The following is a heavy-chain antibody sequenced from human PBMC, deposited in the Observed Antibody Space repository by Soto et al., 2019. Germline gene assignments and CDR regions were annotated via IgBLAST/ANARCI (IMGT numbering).Heavy chain of an antibody. D-gene: IGHD1-7*01. CDR1: GYTFSSYY. CDR2: INPNGGTT. V-gene: IGHV1-46*01. Sequence: ASVKVSCKASGYTFSSYYIHWVRQAPGQGLEWMGVINPNGGTTGYAQKFQGRVTMTRDTSTSTIYMELNSVKSEDTAVYYCARDLASETGSTYWGQGTLVTASS. J-gene: IGHJ4*02. CDR3: ARDLASETGSTY.